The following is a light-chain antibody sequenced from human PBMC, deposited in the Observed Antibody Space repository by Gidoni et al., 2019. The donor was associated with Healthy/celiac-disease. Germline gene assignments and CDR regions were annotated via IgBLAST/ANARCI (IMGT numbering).Light chain of an antibody. J-gene: IGKJ2*01. Sequence: EIVMTQSPATLSVSPGERATLSCRASQSVSSNFAWYQQQPGQAPRLLIYGASTRATGIPARWSGSGSWTEYTLIISSLQSEDFAVYYCQQYNNWTLYTFGQGTKLEIK. CDR3: QQYNNWTLYT. V-gene: IGKV3-15*01. CDR2: GAS. CDR1: QSVSSN.